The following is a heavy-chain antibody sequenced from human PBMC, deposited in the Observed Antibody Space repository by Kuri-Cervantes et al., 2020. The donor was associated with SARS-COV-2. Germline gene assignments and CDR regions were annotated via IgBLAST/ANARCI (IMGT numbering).Heavy chain of an antibody. CDR1: GYTFIDYY. J-gene: IGHJ6*03. Sequence: ASVKVSCKASGYTFIDYYIHWVRQAPGQGLEWMGWINPNSGGTNYAQKFQGRVTMTRDTSISTAYMELSRLRSDDTAVYYCARKSYDFWSGYPQTYYYYYMDVWGKGTTVTVSS. D-gene: IGHD3-3*01. CDR2: INPNSGGT. V-gene: IGHV1-2*02. CDR3: ARKSYDFWSGYPQTYYYYYMDV.